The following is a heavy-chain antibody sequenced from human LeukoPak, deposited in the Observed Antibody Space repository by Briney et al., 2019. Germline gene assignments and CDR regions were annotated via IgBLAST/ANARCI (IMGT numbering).Heavy chain of an antibody. D-gene: IGHD4-17*01. CDR3: AKSVESAVTTNPYFDF. J-gene: IGHJ4*02. Sequence: GGSLRLSCAASGFTFSDYAMSWVRQALGKGLKWVSVISGSGGSAYNADSVKGRFTISRDNSKNILYLQMNSLRAEDTAVYYCAKSVESAVTTNPYFDFWGQGALVTVSS. CDR1: GFTFSDYA. CDR2: ISGSGGSA. V-gene: IGHV3-23*01.